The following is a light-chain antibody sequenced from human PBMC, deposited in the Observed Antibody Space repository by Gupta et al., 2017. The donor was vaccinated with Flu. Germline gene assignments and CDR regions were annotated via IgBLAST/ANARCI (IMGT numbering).Light chain of an antibody. CDR3: CSYAGSSPWV. CDR1: SSDVGSYNL. Sequence: QSALTQPASVSGSPGPSITISCTGTSSDVGSYNLVSWYQQHPGKAPKLMIYEGSKRPSGVSNRFSGSKSGNTASLTISGLQAEDEADYYCCSYAGSSPWVFGTGTKVTVL. CDR2: EGS. V-gene: IGLV2-23*01. J-gene: IGLJ1*01.